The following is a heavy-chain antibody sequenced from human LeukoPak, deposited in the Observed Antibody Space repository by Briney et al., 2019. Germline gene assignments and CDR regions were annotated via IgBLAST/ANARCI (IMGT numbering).Heavy chain of an antibody. CDR1: GGTFSSYA. CDR3: ARDIAAAGNDAFDI. Sequence: GASVKVSCKASGGTFSSYAISWVRQAPGQGLEWMGGIIPIFTTANHAQKFQGRVTITADESTSTAYMELSSLRSEDTAVYYCARDIAAAGNDAFDIWGQGTMVTVSS. J-gene: IGHJ3*02. D-gene: IGHD6-13*01. CDR2: IIPIFTTA. V-gene: IGHV1-69*13.